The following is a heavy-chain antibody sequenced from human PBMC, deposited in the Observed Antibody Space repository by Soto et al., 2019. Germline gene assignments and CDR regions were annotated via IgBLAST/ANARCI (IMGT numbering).Heavy chain of an antibody. CDR1: GGSISSSSYY. J-gene: IGHJ4*02. CDR2: IYYSGST. Sequence: SETLSLTCTVSGGSISSSSYYWGWIRQPPGKGLEWIGSIYYSGSTYYDPSLKSRVTISVDTSKNQFSLKLSSVTAADTAVYYCATRDTAMVLPFDYWGQGTLVTVSS. CDR3: ATRDTAMVLPFDY. V-gene: IGHV4-39*01. D-gene: IGHD5-18*01.